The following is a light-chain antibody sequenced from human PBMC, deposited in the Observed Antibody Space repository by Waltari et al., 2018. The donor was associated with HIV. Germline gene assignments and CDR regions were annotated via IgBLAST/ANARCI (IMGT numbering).Light chain of an antibody. V-gene: IGKV1-39*01. J-gene: IGKJ3*01. Sequence: DIQMTQSPSPLSASVGDRITITFRASQNIGDSVNWYQQTPGNAPKLLVYAASSLQSGVPSRFRGSGSGTDFTLTISNLQPEDFGIYYCQQTYSTHLFTCGPGTEVDMK. CDR2: AAS. CDR3: QQTYSTHLFT. CDR1: QNIGDS.